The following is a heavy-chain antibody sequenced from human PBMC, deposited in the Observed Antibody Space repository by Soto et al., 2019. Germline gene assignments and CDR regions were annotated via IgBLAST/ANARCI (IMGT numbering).Heavy chain of an antibody. J-gene: IGHJ4*02. Sequence: ASLKVSCKASGYTFTSYGISWVRQAPGQGLEWMGWISAYNGNTNYAQKLQGRVTMTTDTSTSTAYMELRSLRSDDTAVYYCARHIIKYYYDSSGSNEYYFDYWGQGTLVTVSS. CDR2: ISAYNGNT. CDR1: GYTFTSYG. D-gene: IGHD3-22*01. CDR3: ARHIIKYYYDSSGSNEYYFDY. V-gene: IGHV1-18*01.